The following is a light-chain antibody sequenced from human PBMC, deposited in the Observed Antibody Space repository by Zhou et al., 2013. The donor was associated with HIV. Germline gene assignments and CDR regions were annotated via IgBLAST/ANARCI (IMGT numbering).Light chain of an antibody. CDR1: SSDVGNYNL. J-gene: IGLJ2*01. V-gene: IGLV2-23*02. Sequence: QSALTQPASVSGSPGQSITISCTGTSSDVGNYNLVSWYQQHPGKAPKFIIYEVNKRPSGVSNRFSGSKSGNTASLTISGLQAEDEADYYCSSYAGSSAVVFGGGTKLTVL. CDR2: EVN. CDR3: SSYAGSSAVV.